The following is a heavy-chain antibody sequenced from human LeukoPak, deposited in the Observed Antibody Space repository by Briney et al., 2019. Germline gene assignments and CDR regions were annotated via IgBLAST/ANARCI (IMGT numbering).Heavy chain of an antibody. CDR2: IYTSGST. J-gene: IGHJ5*02. D-gene: IGHD1-1*01. CDR1: GVSISSYY. Sequence: PSETLSLTCTVSGVSISSYYWSWIRQPAGKGLEWIGRIYTSGSTNYNPSLKSRVTMSVDTSKNQFSLKLSSVTAADTAVYYCATLTTPGWFNPWGQGTLVTVSS. CDR3: ATLTTPGWFNP. V-gene: IGHV4-4*07.